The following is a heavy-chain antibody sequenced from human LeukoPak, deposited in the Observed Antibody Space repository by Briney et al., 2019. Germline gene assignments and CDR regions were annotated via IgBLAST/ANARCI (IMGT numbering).Heavy chain of an antibody. J-gene: IGHJ4*02. CDR1: GGSISTSNYY. CDR2: IYYSGST. CDR3: AREHGAGDY. D-gene: IGHD1-26*01. Sequence: PSETLSLTCTVSGGSISTSNYYWGWIRQPPGKGLEWIGSIYYSGSTYYNPSPKSRVTISVDTSKNQFSLKLSSVTAADTAVYYCAREHGAGDYWGQGTLVTVSS. V-gene: IGHV4-39*07.